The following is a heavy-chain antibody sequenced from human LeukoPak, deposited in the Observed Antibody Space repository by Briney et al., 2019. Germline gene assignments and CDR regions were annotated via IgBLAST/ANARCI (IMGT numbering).Heavy chain of an antibody. Sequence: GESLKISCKGSGYSFTSYWIGWVRQMPGKGLEWMGIIYPGDSDTRYSPSFQGQVTISADKSISTAYLQWSSLKASDTAMYYCARCITGRQLANYGMDVWGQGTTVTVSS. CDR2: IYPGDSDT. CDR3: ARCITGRQLANYGMDV. D-gene: IGHD1-20*01. V-gene: IGHV5-51*01. CDR1: GYSFTSYW. J-gene: IGHJ6*02.